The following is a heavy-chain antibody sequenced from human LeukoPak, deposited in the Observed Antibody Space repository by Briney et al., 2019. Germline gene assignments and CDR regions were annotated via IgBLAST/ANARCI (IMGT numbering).Heavy chain of an antibody. CDR1: GYSISSGYY. Sequence: SETLSLNCAVSGYSISSGYYWGWIRQPPGKGLEWIGSIYHSGSTYYNPSLKSRVTISVDTSKNQFSLKLSSVTAADTAVYYCASDSTYSSWGIWGQGTMVTVSS. J-gene: IGHJ3*02. CDR3: ASDSTYSSWGI. V-gene: IGHV4-38-2*01. CDR2: IYHSGST. D-gene: IGHD6-6*01.